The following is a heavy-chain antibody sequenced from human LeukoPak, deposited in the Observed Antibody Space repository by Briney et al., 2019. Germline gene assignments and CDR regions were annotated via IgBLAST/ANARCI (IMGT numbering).Heavy chain of an antibody. CDR3: ARDASLSSTAVTRGSFFDY. V-gene: IGHV3-30*04. D-gene: IGHD1-26*01. CDR1: GFAFNAYA. J-gene: IGHJ4*02. CDR2: ISSDGSNK. Sequence: PGRSLRLSCAASGFAFNAYAMHWVRQAPGKGLEWVAVISSDGSNKYYADSVKGRFTISRDDSSNTLYLQMNSLRADDTAVYYCARDASLSSTAVTRGSFFDYWGPGNLVTVSS.